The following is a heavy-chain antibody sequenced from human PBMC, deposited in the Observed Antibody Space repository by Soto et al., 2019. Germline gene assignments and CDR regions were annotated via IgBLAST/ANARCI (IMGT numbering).Heavy chain of an antibody. J-gene: IGHJ4*02. D-gene: IGHD2-15*01. Sequence: EVQLVESGGGLVQPGGSLRLSCAASGFTFSTYWMHWVRQAPGKGLEWVSRINTDGSTTHHADSVKGRFTISRGNAKATLYLKMNSLRAEDTAVSYCTRDSGGRDAYWGQGPLVTVAS. V-gene: IGHV3-74*01. CDR2: INTDGSTT. CDR3: TRDSGGRDAY. CDR1: GFTFSTYW.